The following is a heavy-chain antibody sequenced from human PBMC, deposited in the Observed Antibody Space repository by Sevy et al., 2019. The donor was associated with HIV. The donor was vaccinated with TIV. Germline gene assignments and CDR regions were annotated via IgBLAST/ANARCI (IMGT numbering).Heavy chain of an antibody. CDR3: ARDSAVVPRAFVY. D-gene: IGHD2-15*01. J-gene: IGHJ4*02. CDR2: IYYNGSS. Sequence: SETLSLTCNVSGDSISSYFWSWFRQPPGKGLEWIGYIYYNGSSEYNPSLRSRVTISIDTSKKYLSMRLTSVTAADTAVYYCARDSAVVPRAFVYWGQGTLVTVSS. CDR1: GDSISSYF. V-gene: IGHV4-59*01.